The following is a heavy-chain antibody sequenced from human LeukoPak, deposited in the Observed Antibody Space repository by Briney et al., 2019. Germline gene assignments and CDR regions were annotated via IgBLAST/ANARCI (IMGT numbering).Heavy chain of an antibody. CDR1: GYTFTSYY. Sequence: GASVKVSCKASGYTFTSYYMHWVRQAPGQGLEWMGGIIPIFGTANYAQKFQGRVTITADESTSTAYMELSSLRSEDTAVYYCARGAAGYRRLGYCSGGSCSGGYYYYMDVWGKGTTVTISS. V-gene: IGHV1-69*13. CDR3: ARGAAGYRRLGYCSGGSCSGGYYYYMDV. J-gene: IGHJ6*03. D-gene: IGHD2-15*01. CDR2: IIPIFGTA.